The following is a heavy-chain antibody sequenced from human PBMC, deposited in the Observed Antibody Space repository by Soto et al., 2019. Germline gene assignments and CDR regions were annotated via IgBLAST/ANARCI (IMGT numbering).Heavy chain of an antibody. CDR3: ARASPTLRLLVE. J-gene: IGHJ4*02. Sequence: PSETLSLTCAVYGGSFSGYYWSWIRQPPGKGLEWIGEINHSGSTNYNPSLKSRVTISVDTSKNQFSLKLSSVTAADTAVYYCARASPTLRLLVEWGKGSVVTV. D-gene: IGHD3-16*01. CDR2: INHSGST. V-gene: IGHV4-34*01. CDR1: GGSFSGYY.